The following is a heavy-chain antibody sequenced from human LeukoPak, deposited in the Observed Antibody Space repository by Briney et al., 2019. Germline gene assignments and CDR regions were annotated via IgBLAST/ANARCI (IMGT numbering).Heavy chain of an antibody. V-gene: IGHV4-34*01. CDR1: GGSFSGYY. CDR2: INHSGST. Sequence: SETLSLTCAVYGGSFSGYYWSWIRQPPGKGLEWIGEINHSGSTNYNPSLKSRVTISVDTSKNQFSLKLSSVTAADTAVYYCAREGTMYCSSTSCYIGYWGQGTLVTVSS. D-gene: IGHD2-2*02. CDR3: AREGTMYCSSTSCYIGY. J-gene: IGHJ4*02.